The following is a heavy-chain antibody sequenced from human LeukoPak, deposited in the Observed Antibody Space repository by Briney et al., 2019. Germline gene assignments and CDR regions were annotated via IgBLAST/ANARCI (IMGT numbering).Heavy chain of an antibody. CDR3: ARRDSSVWYLDY. CDR1: GGSMSSYY. J-gene: IGHJ4*02. D-gene: IGHD6-19*01. Sequence: SETLSLTCTVSGGSMSSYYWSWIRQTPGKGLEWIGYIYYSGTTNYNPSLKSRVTISIDTSKNQFSLRVTSVTAADTAVYYRARRDSSVWYLDYWGQGTLVSVSS. CDR2: IYYSGTT. V-gene: IGHV4-59*08.